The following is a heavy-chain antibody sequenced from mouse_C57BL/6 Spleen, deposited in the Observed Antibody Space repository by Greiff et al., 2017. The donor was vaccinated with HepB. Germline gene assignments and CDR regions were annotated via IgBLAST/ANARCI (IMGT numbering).Heavy chain of an antibody. D-gene: IGHD2-5*01. V-gene: IGHV5-4*01. J-gene: IGHJ3*01. CDR2: ISDGGSYT. CDR3: ARENSNLSWFAY. Sequence: DVMLVESGGGLVKPGGSLKLSCAASGFTFSSYAMSWVRQTPEKRLEWVATISDGGSYTYYPDNVKGRFTISRDNAKNNLYLQMSHLKSEDTAMYYCARENSNLSWFAYWGQGTLVTVSA. CDR1: GFTFSSYA.